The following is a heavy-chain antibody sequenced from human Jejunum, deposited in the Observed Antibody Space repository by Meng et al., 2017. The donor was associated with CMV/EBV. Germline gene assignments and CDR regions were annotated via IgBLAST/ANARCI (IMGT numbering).Heavy chain of an antibody. J-gene: IGHJ4*02. CDR1: GFTFSTHW. CDR3: VRLNTLTPFDY. D-gene: IGHD3-9*01. V-gene: IGHV3-74*01. CDR2: ITPDGSST. Sequence: AASGFTFSTHWMHWVRQAPGKGLVWVSRITPDGSSTSYADSVKGRFTISRDNAKNTLYLQMNSLRAEDTAVYYCVRLNTLTPFDYWGQGTLVTVSS.